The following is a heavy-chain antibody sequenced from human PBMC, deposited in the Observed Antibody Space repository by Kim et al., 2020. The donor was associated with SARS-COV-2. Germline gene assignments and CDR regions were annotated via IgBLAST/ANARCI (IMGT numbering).Heavy chain of an antibody. D-gene: IGHD6-13*01. CDR3: AVGIAAAGRSY. J-gene: IGHJ4*02. CDR2: K. Sequence: KYYAGSVKGRFTISRDNSKNTLYLQMNSLRAEDTAVYYWAVGIAAAGRSYWGQGTLVTVSS. V-gene: IGHV3-30*02.